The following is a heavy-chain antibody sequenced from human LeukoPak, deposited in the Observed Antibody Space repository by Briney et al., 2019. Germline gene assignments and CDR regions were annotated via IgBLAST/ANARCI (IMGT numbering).Heavy chain of an antibody. J-gene: IGHJ4*02. D-gene: IGHD3-16*01. CDR2: ISSSSSTI. Sequence: GGSLRLSCAASGFTFSSYEMNWVRQAPGKGLEWVSYISSSSSTIYYADSVKGRFTISRDNAKNSLYLQMNSLRAEDTAVYYCARAALRGGGVIPHYWGQGTLVTVSS. V-gene: IGHV3-48*03. CDR1: GFTFSSYE. CDR3: ARAALRGGGVIPHY.